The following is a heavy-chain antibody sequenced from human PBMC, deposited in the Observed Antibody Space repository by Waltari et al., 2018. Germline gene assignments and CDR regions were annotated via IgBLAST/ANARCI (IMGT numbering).Heavy chain of an antibody. CDR2: ISWNSGSI. V-gene: IGHV3-9*03. CDR3: AKDRARFSGKDAFDI. J-gene: IGHJ3*02. Sequence: EVQLVESGGGLVQPGRSLRLSCAASGFTFDDYAMHWVRQAPGKGLEWVPGISWNSGSIGYADSVKGRFTISRDNAKNSLYLQMNSLRAEDMALYYCAKDRARFSGKDAFDIWGQGTMVTVSS. D-gene: IGHD3-10*01. CDR1: GFTFDDYA.